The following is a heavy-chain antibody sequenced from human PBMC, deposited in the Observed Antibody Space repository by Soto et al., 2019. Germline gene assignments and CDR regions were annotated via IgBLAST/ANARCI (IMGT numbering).Heavy chain of an antibody. Sequence: PGGSLRLSCAASGFTFSDYYMSWIRQAPGKGLEWVSFISSSGSTIYYADSVKGRSTISRDNAKNSLYLQMNSLRAEDTAVYYCAPDRFVMAAATTSHSAYCGQGTLVP. D-gene: IGHD2-15*01. V-gene: IGHV3-11*01. CDR2: ISSSGSTI. CDR1: GFTFSDYY. CDR3: APDRFVMAAATTSHSAY. J-gene: IGHJ1*01.